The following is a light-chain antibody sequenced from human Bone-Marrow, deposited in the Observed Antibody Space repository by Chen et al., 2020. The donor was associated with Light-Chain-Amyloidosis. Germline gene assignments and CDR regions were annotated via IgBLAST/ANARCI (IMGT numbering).Light chain of an antibody. CDR1: SSNIGNNY. V-gene: IGLV1-51*01. J-gene: IGLJ3*02. CDR3: GARDSSLNTWG. CDR2: DND. Sequence: QSVLTQPPSVSAAPGQRVTISCSGSSSNIGNNYVSWYQQFPGTAPTLLIYDNDKRPSGIPDVFAGSKSGTAATLGITGLQTGDEADYFCGARDSSLNTWGFGGGTKLTVL.